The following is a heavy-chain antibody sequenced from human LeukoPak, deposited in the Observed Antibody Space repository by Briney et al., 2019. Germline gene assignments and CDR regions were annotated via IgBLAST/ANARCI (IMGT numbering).Heavy chain of an antibody. V-gene: IGHV4-59*01. Sequence: SETLSLTCSVSGGSISGYYWSWIRQPPGKGLEYIGYIYYTRSTDYNPSLRSRVTISLDTSKNQFSLKLSSVTAADTAVYYCAREVSTVFWSGPDIWAQGTLVTVSS. J-gene: IGHJ4*02. CDR3: AREVSTVFWSGPDI. D-gene: IGHD3-3*01. CDR2: IYYTRST. CDR1: GGSISGYY.